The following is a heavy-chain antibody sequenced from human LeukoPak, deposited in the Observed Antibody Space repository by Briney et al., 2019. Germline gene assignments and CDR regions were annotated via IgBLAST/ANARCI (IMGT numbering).Heavy chain of an antibody. J-gene: IGHJ4*02. CDR2: IKEDGSQK. Sequence: PGGSLRLSCAASGFTFSSYWMSWVRQAPGKGVEWVANIKEDGSQKYYVDSVKGRFTISRDNAKNSLFLQMSSLRAEDTALYFCARPIGNGYFDYWGQGTLVTVSS. V-gene: IGHV3-7*05. D-gene: IGHD2-8*01. CDR3: ARPIGNGYFDY. CDR1: GFTFSSYW.